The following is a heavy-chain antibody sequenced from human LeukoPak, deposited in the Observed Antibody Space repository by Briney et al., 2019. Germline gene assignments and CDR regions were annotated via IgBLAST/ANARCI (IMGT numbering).Heavy chain of an antibody. CDR3: ARGGRYHFAY. J-gene: IGHJ4*02. Sequence: GGSLRLSCAASGFSFSSYWMSWVRQAPGKGLQWVANIKEDGSEKYYVDSVKDRFTISRDNAKNSLYLQMNSLRAEDTAIYYCARGGRYHFAYWGQGTLVTVSS. CDR2: IKEDGSEK. CDR1: GFSFSSYW. V-gene: IGHV3-7*01. D-gene: IGHD6-19*01.